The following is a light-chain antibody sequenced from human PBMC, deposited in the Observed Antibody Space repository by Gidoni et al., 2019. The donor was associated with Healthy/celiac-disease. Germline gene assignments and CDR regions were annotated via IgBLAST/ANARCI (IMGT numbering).Light chain of an antibody. J-gene: IGKJ2*04. V-gene: IGKV1-39*01. Sequence: DIQMTQSPSSLSASVGDRVTITCRASQSISSYLNWYQQKPGKAPKLLIYAASSLQSGVPSRFSCSGSGTAFTLTISSLQPEDFATYYCQQSYSTPCSFGQGTKLEIK. CDR1: QSISSY. CDR3: QQSYSTPCS. CDR2: AAS.